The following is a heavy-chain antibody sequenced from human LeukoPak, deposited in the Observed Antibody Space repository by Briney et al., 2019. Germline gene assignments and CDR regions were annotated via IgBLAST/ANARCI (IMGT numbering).Heavy chain of an antibody. Sequence: GGSLRLSCAASGFTFSSYSMNWVRQAPGKGLEWVSSISSSSSYIYYADSVKGLFTISRDNAKNSLYLQMNSLRAEDTAVYYCARSRSIRATGYFDYWGQGTLVTVSS. CDR1: GFTFSSYS. V-gene: IGHV3-21*01. CDR2: ISSSSSYI. D-gene: IGHD1-26*01. J-gene: IGHJ4*02. CDR3: ARSRSIRATGYFDY.